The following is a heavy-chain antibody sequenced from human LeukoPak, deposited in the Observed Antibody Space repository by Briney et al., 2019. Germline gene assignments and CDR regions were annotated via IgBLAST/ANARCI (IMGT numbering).Heavy chain of an antibody. CDR2: ISSSSSYI. CDR1: GFTFSSYS. CDR3: AKDDAWLQYND. Sequence: GGSLRLSCAASGFTFSSYSMNWVRQAPGKGLEWVSSISSSSSYIYYVDSVKGRFTVSRDNSKNTLYLQINGLRDEDTAVYYCAKDDAWLQYNDWGQGTLVTVSS. J-gene: IGHJ4*02. D-gene: IGHD5-24*01. V-gene: IGHV3-21*04.